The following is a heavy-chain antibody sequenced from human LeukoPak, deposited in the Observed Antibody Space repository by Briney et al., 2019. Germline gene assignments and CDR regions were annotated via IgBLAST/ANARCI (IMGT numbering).Heavy chain of an antibody. CDR3: ARSNVDTATERLPTPPDY. V-gene: IGHV3-48*01. D-gene: IGHD5-18*01. Sequence: GGSLRLSCAASGFTFSSYSMNWVRQAPGKGLEWVSYISSSSSTIYYADSVKGRFTISRDNAKNSLYLQMNSLTAEDTAVYHCARSNVDTATERLPTPPDYWGQGTLVTVSS. CDR2: ISSSSSTI. CDR1: GFTFSSYS. J-gene: IGHJ4*02.